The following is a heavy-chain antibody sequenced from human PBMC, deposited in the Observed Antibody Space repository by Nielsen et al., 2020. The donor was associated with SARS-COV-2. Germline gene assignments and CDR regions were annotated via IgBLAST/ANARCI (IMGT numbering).Heavy chain of an antibody. J-gene: IGHJ4*02. CDR2: ISSSSSYT. V-gene: IGHV3-11*05. Sequence: GESLKISCAASGFTFSDYYMSWIRQAPGKGLEWVSYISSSSSYTNYADSVKGRFTISRDNAKNSLYLQMNSLRAEDTALYHCARDPIGGARPYYFDYWGQGTLVTVSS. CDR3: ARDPIGGARPYYFDY. D-gene: IGHD1-26*01. CDR1: GFTFSDYY.